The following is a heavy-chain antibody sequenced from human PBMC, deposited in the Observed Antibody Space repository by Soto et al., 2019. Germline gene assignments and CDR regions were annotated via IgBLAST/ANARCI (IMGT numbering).Heavy chain of an antibody. CDR1: GFTFNNAW. Sequence: GSLRLSCAASGFTFNNAWMSWVRQAPGKGLEWIGRIKSKTDGGTTDYAAPVKGRFAISRDDSENTLSLQMNSLKTEDTAVYYCTTLGNYYDSSGSYQYCFDYWGQGTLVTVSSGKNHYYHSNSLVWYNYYYYGMDVWGQGTTVTVSS. D-gene: IGHD3-22*01. J-gene: IGHJ6*02. CDR3: TTLGNYYDSSGSYQYCFDYWGQGTLVTVSSGKNHYYHSNSLVWYNYYYYGMDV. CDR2: IKSKTDGGTT. V-gene: IGHV3-15*01.